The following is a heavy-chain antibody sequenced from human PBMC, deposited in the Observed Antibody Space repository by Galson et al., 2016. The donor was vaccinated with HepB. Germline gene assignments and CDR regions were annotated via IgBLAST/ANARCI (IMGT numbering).Heavy chain of an antibody. V-gene: IGHV3-21*01. Sequence: SLRLSCAASGSTFSINSMSWVRQAPGKGLEWIAAIASSSSYIYDRDSVKGRFTISRDNAKNSLYLQMDSLRAEDTAVYYCATGGWMAASHFWGQGTQVTVSA. D-gene: IGHD5-24*01. J-gene: IGHJ4*02. CDR3: ATGGWMAASHF. CDR2: IASSSSYI. CDR1: GSTFSINS.